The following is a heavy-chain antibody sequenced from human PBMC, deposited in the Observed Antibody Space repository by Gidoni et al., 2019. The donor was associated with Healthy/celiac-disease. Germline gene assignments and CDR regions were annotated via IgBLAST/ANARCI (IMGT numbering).Heavy chain of an antibody. V-gene: IGHV3-23*01. Sequence: EVQLLESGGGLVQPEGSLRLSCAASVFTFSSYAMSWVRQAPGKGLEWVSAISGSGGSTYYADSVKGRFTISRDNSKNTLYLQMNSLRAEDTAVYYCAKLSSGYAGRSILDVWGQGTTVTVSS. D-gene: IGHD5-12*01. J-gene: IGHJ6*02. CDR2: ISGSGGST. CDR1: VFTFSSYA. CDR3: AKLSSGYAGRSILDV.